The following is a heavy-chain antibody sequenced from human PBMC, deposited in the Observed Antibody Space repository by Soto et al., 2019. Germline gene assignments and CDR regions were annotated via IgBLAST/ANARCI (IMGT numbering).Heavy chain of an antibody. Sequence: QVQLQESGPGLVKPSQTLSLTCIVSGCSISSGGYYWSWIRQHPGQGLEWIGYIYYSGSTYYHPSLESPVPISVDTSKNQFSLKLGSVTAADTAVYYCARDSRLGSSCYLLLSWFYPCGQGTLVTLSS. J-gene: IGHJ5*02. D-gene: IGHD6-13*01. CDR1: GCSISSGGYY. CDR2: IYYSGST. V-gene: IGHV4-31*01. CDR3: ARDSRLGSSCYLLLSWFYP.